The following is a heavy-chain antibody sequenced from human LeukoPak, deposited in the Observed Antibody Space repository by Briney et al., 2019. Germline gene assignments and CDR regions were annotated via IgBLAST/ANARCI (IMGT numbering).Heavy chain of an antibody. CDR2: INHSGST. J-gene: IGHJ6*03. Sequence: SETLSLTCAVYGGSLGGYSWSWIRQPPGKGLEWIGEINHSGSTNYDPSLKSRVTISVDKSKNHFSLKLSSVTAADTAVYYCARIGMRSRGYSSSWDYYYYYMDVWGKGTTVTISS. D-gene: IGHD6-13*01. V-gene: IGHV4-34*01. CDR3: ARIGMRSRGYSSSWDYYYYYMDV. CDR1: GGSLGGYS.